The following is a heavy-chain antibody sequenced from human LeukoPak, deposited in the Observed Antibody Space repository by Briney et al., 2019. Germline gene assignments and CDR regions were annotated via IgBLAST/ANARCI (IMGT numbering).Heavy chain of an antibody. J-gene: IGHJ5*02. CDR3: ARVWSPTMVRGVIIRTNWFDP. D-gene: IGHD3-10*01. Sequence: ASVKVSCKASGYTFSGFGITWVRQAPGQGLEWMGIINPSGGSTSYAQKFQGRVTMTRDMSTSTVYMELSSLRSEDTAVYYCARVWSPTMVRGVIIRTNWFDPWGQGTLVTVSS. CDR1: GYTFSGFG. CDR2: INPSGGST. V-gene: IGHV1-46*01.